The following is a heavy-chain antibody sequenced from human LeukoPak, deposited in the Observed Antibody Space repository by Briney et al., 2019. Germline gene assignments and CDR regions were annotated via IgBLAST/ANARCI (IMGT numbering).Heavy chain of an antibody. D-gene: IGHD6-19*01. CDR2: ISYDGSNE. CDR3: ARVGSSGWDSDY. CDR1: GFTFSSYA. J-gene: IGHJ4*02. Sequence: GRSLRLSCAASGFTFSSYAMHWVRQAPGKGLEWVAVISYDGSNEYYADSVKGRFTISRDNSKNTLYLQMNSLRAEDTAVYYCARVGSSGWDSDYWGQGTLVTVSS. V-gene: IGHV3-30*04.